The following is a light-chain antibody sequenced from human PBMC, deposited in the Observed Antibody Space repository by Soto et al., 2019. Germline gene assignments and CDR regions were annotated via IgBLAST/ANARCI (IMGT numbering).Light chain of an antibody. J-gene: IGKJ4*01. CDR2: LGS. CDR1: QSVLQTNGYNY. Sequence: DIVMTQSPLSLPVTPGEPASISCRSSQSVLQTNGYNYLDWYLQKPGQSPQLLIYLGSNRASGVPDRFSGTGSGTDFTLKISGVEAEDVGVYFCMQALQTPLTFGGGTKVEIK. CDR3: MQALQTPLT. V-gene: IGKV2-28*01.